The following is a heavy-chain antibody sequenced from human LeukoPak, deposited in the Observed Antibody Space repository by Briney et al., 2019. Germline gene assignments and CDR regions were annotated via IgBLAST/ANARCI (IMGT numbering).Heavy chain of an antibody. CDR1: GYTFTSYY. CDR2: INPSGGST. CDR3: ANDPTQTRRLRYFFPEGVGY. D-gene: IGHD3-9*01. V-gene: IGHV1-46*01. J-gene: IGHJ4*02. Sequence: ASVKVSCKASGYTFTSYYMHWVRQAPGQGLEWMGIINPSGGSTSYAQKFQGRVTMTRDTSTSTVYMELSSLRSEDTAVYYCANDPTQTRRLRYFFPEGVGYWGQGTLVTVSS.